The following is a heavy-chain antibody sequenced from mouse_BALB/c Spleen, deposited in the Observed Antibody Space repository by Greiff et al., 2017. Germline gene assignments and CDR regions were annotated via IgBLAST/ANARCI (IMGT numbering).Heavy chain of an antibody. CDR1: GFNIKDTY. CDR3: ARKGYGNLSWFAY. J-gene: IGHJ3*01. Sequence: EVQLVESGAELVKPGASVKLSCTASGFNIKDTYMHWVKQRPEQGLEWIGRIDPANGNTKYDPKFQGKATITADTSSNTAYLQLSSLTSEDTAVYYCARKGYGNLSWFAYWGQGTLVTVSA. D-gene: IGHD2-10*02. CDR2: IDPANGNT. V-gene: IGHV14-3*02.